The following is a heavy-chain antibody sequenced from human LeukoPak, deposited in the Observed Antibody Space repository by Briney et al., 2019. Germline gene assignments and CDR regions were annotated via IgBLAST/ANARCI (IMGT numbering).Heavy chain of an antibody. CDR2: INPNSGGT. D-gene: IGHD3-10*01. J-gene: IGHJ6*02. CDR1: GYAFTGYY. CDR3: ARSTRSHYYGSGSYHYGMDV. Sequence: ASVQFSCKASGYAFTGYYMHWVRRAPGQGLEGMGWINPNSGGTNYAQNFQGRVTMTRDTSISPAYLELSRLKSADPAVYYCARSTRSHYYGSGSYHYGMDVWGQGTKVTVSS. V-gene: IGHV1-2*02.